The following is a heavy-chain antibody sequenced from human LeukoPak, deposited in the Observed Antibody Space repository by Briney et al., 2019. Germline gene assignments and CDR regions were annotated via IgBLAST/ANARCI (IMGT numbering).Heavy chain of an antibody. V-gene: IGHV3-23*01. CDR3: ANLLMVRGVIQN. Sequence: GGSLRLSCAASRFTVSSNYAMSWVRQAPGKGLEWVSGIGGSGGSTYYADSVKGRFTISRDNSKNTLYLQMNSLRAEDTAVYYCANLLMVRGVIQNWGQGTLVTVSS. D-gene: IGHD3-10*01. J-gene: IGHJ4*02. CDR2: IGGSGGST. CDR1: RFTVSSNYA.